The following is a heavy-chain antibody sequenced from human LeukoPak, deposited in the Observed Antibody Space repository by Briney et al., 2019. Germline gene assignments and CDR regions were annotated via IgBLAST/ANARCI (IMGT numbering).Heavy chain of an antibody. V-gene: IGHV3-48*02. CDR2: ITSSSSTI. Sequence: LSGGSLRLSCAASGFTFSTYSMNWVRQAPGKGLEWVSYITSSSSTIYYADSVRGRFTISRDNAKNSLYLQMNSLRDEDTAVYYCARARGCSGGSCYSLDYWGQGTLVTVSS. CDR3: ARARGCSGGSCYSLDY. CDR1: GFTFSTYS. J-gene: IGHJ4*02. D-gene: IGHD2-15*01.